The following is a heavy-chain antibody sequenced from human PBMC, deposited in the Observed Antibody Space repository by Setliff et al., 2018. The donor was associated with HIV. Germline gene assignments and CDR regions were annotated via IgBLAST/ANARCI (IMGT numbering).Heavy chain of an antibody. V-gene: IGHV3-30*02. CDR3: VEGGMTNAAFNI. CDR2: IEYDESNK. Sequence: GGSLRLSCVASGFTFSISGMHWVRQAPGKGLEWVTYIEYDESNKRYADNVKGRFPISRDNSKNTLYLQMNSPRLEDTAPYYCVEGGMTNAAFNIWGPGTMVTVSS. CDR1: GFTFSISG. J-gene: IGHJ3*02. D-gene: IGHD3-16*01.